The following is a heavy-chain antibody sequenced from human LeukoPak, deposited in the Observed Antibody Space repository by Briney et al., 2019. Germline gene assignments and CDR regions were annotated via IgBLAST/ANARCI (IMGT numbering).Heavy chain of an antibody. D-gene: IGHD2-21*01. J-gene: IGHJ5*02. Sequence: ASVKVSCKASGYTFTGYYMRWVRQAPGQGLEWMGWINPNSGGTNYAQKFQGRVTMTGDTSISTAYMGLSRLRSDDTAVYYCARDLLAYCGGDCYSIDPWGQGTLVTVSS. CDR3: ARDLLAYCGGDCYSIDP. CDR1: GYTFTGYY. V-gene: IGHV1-2*02. CDR2: INPNSGGT.